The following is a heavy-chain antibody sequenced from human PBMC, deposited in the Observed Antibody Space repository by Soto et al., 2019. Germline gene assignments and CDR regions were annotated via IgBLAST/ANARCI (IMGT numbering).Heavy chain of an antibody. CDR2: ISGSGGSP. Sequence: GGSLSLSCAASGFTFSNYAMNWVRQAPGKGLEWVSTISGSGGSPYYADSVKGRFTISRDNSKNTLYLQMNSLRAGDSAIYYCAKEGTSGFYYFDYWGQGTLVTVSS. V-gene: IGHV3-23*01. CDR1: GFTFSNYA. D-gene: IGHD6-19*01. J-gene: IGHJ4*02. CDR3: AKEGTSGFYYFDY.